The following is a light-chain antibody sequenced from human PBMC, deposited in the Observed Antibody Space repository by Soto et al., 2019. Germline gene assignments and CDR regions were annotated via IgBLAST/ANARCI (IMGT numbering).Light chain of an antibody. CDR3: QQYNNWPPYT. CDR1: QSVSSN. CDR2: GAS. J-gene: IGKJ2*01. Sequence: EIVMTQSPATLSVSPGERATLSCRASQSVSSNLAWYQQKPGQAPRLLIYGASTRATGIPARFSGSGSGTEFTLTISSLQSEDFAVYYCQQYNNWPPYTFGQGIKVEIK. V-gene: IGKV3-15*01.